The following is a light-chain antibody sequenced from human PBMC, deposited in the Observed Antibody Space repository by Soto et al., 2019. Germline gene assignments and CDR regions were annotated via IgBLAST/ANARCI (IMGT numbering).Light chain of an antibody. J-gene: IGKJ1*01. CDR1: QNIPNNY. Sequence: EIVVAQSADTLSLSVADRAALSCTPSQNIPNNYLVWYQQKPGQTPTVLTYGASNRATGIPDRFSGSGSGTDFTLTFSRLDPEELAVYYCQRDDASPTFGQGTKV. V-gene: IGKV3-20*01. CDR3: QRDDASPT. CDR2: GAS.